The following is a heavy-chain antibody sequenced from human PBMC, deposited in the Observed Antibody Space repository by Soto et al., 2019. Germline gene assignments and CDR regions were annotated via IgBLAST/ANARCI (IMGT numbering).Heavy chain of an antibody. D-gene: IGHD3-22*01. CDR1: GYTFTSYG. Sequence: ASVKVSCKASGYTFTSYGISWVRQAPGQGLEWMGWISAYNGNTNYAQKLQGRVTMTTDTSTSTAYMELRSLRSDDTAVYYCARLEDYYDSSGSLDYWGQGTLVTVSS. V-gene: IGHV1-18*01. J-gene: IGHJ4*02. CDR3: ARLEDYYDSSGSLDY. CDR2: ISAYNGNT.